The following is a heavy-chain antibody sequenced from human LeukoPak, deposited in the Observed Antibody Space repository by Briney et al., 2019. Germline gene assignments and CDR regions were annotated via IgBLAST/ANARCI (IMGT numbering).Heavy chain of an antibody. J-gene: IGHJ5*02. CDR3: ARHGWQRGYTFGDNWFDP. Sequence: SETLSLTCTVSGDSISSSSYFWGWIRPPPGKGLEWIGSIYYNGSTYYAPSLKRRVTISVDTSKNQFSLRVSSVTAADTAVYYCARHGWQRGYTFGDNWFDPWGQGTLVTVSS. CDR2: IYYNGST. D-gene: IGHD5-18*01. V-gene: IGHV4-39*01. CDR1: GDSISSSSYF.